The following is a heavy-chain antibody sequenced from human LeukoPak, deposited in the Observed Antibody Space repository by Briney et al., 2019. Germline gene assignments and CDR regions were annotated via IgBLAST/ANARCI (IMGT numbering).Heavy chain of an antibody. J-gene: IGHJ2*01. Sequence: GGSLRLSCAASGFTFSTYSMNWVRQAPGKGLEWVSSIDSSSTYIYYADSLKGRFTISRDNAKNSLFLQVNSLRAEDTAVYYCARGLQRITDWYSDLWGRGTLVTVSS. CDR3: ARGLQRITDWYSDL. CDR2: IDSSSTYI. D-gene: IGHD1-14*01. V-gene: IGHV3-21*01. CDR1: GFTFSTYS.